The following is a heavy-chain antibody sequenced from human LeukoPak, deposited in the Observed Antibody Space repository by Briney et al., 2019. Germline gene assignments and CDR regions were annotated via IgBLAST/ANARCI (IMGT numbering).Heavy chain of an antibody. CDR3: ARDARWPYAFDI. Sequence: GGSLRLSCAASGFTFSSYSMNWVSQAPGKGLEWASYISSSSSTIYYADSVKGRFTISRDNAKNPLYLQMNSLRAEDTAVYYCARDARWPYAFDIWGQGTMVTVSS. CDR2: ISSSSSTI. J-gene: IGHJ3*02. CDR1: GFTFSSYS. D-gene: IGHD4-23*01. V-gene: IGHV3-48*01.